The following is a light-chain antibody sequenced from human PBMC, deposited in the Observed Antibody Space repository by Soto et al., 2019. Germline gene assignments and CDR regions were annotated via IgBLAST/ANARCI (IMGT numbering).Light chain of an antibody. Sequence: SYELTQPPSASVAPGQTARITCGGNNIGSKSVHRYQQKPGQAPVLVVYDDSDRPSGIPERFSGSNSWNTATLTISRVEAGDEADYYCQVWDSSSDLLFGGGTKLTVL. V-gene: IGLV3-21*02. CDR3: QVWDSSSDLL. CDR2: DDS. CDR1: NIGSKS. J-gene: IGLJ2*01.